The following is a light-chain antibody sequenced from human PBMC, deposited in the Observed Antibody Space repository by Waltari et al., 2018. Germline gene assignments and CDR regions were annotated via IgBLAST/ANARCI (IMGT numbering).Light chain of an antibody. CDR1: SSNIGSNN. Sequence: QSVLTQAPSASGTPGQRVIISCAGSSSNIGSNNVDWYQQLPGTAPKLLIYTNNYRTPWVPDRFSGSKSGTSASLAISGLQSEDEADYFCAAWDDSLNGVVFAGGTKLTVL. J-gene: IGLJ2*01. CDR2: TNN. CDR3: AAWDDSLNGVV. V-gene: IGLV1-44*01.